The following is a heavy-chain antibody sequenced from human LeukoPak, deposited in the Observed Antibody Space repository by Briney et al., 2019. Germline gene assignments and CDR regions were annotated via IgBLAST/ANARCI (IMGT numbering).Heavy chain of an antibody. Sequence: PGRSLILSCAALGFTFSSHGMHWVRQAPGKGLEWVAVISYDGRTKYYEDSVKGRVTVSRDNSKNTLSLQMNSLRAEDTAVYCCAKEYCGGRCYEDYFDYWGQGTLVTVSS. V-gene: IGHV3-30*18. D-gene: IGHD2-15*01. J-gene: IGHJ4*02. CDR1: GFTFSSHG. CDR3: AKEYCGGRCYEDYFDY. CDR2: ISYDGRTK.